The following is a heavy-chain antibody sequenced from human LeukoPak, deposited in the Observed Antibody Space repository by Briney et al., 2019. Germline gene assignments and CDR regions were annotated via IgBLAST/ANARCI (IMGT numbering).Heavy chain of an antibody. CDR3: ATDLDWAFDY. J-gene: IGHJ4*02. CDR2: INSDSSNI. Sequence: PGGSLRLSCAASGFTLSSYTMNWVRQAPGKGLEWVSYINSDSSNIYYVDSVKGRFTISRDNAKNSLYLQMNSLRDEDTAVYYCATDLDWAFDYWGQGTLVTVSS. CDR1: GFTLSSYT. V-gene: IGHV3-48*02. D-gene: IGHD3-9*01.